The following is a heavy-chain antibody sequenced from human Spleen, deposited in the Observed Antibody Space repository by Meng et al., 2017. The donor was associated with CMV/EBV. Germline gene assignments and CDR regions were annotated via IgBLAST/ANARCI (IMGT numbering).Heavy chain of an antibody. CDR3: ARHGGWPLGYCSSTSCYESWFDP. Sequence: SETLSLTCTVSGGSISSGDYYWSWIRQPPGKGLEWIGYIYYSGSTYYNPSLKSRVTISVDTSKNQFSLKLSSVTAADTAVYYCARHGGWPLGYCSSTSCYESWFDPWGQGTLVTVSS. V-gene: IGHV4-30-4*08. CDR2: IYYSGST. D-gene: IGHD2-2*01. J-gene: IGHJ5*02. CDR1: GGSISSGDYY.